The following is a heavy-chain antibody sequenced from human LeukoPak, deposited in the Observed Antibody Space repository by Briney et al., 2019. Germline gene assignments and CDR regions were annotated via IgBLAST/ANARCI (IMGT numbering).Heavy chain of an antibody. J-gene: IGHJ4*02. V-gene: IGHV3-53*01. CDR2: IYGAGAGIP. CDR3: ARLREIPVFGVVTKSTSYFDY. D-gene: IGHD3-3*01. CDR1: GFTVNNNY. Sequence: GGSLRLSCATSGFTVNNNYMSWVRQAPGKGLEWVSVIYGAGAGIPYYIDSVKGRFTISRDNSRNTVYLQMNSLRAEDTAVYYCARLREIPVFGVVTKSTSYFDYWGQGTLVTVSS.